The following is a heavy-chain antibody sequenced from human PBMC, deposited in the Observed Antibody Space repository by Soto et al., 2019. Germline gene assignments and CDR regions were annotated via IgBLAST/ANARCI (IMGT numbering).Heavy chain of an antibody. Sequence: GGSLRLSCAASGFTFSSYAMHWVRQAPGKGLEYVSAISSNGGSTYYANSVKGRFTISRDNSKNTLYLQMGSLRAEDMAVYYCARSHPSEYCSGGNCYFDYWGQGTLVTVSS. D-gene: IGHD2-15*01. CDR1: GFTFSSYA. V-gene: IGHV3-64*01. CDR3: ARSHPSEYCSGGNCYFDY. J-gene: IGHJ4*02. CDR2: ISSNGGST.